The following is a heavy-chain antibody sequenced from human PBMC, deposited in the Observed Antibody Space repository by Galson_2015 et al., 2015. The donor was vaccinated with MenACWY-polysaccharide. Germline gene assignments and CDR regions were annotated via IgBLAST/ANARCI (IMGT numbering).Heavy chain of an antibody. CDR3: ARAYYYDSSGYKD. J-gene: IGHJ4*02. Sequence: SLRLSCAASGFTFSSYWMHWVRQAPGKGLVWVSRINSDGSSTSYADSVKGRFTISRDNAKNTLYLQMNSLRAEDTAVYYCARAYYYDSSGYKDWGQGTLVTVSS. CDR2: INSDGSST. D-gene: IGHD3-22*01. CDR1: GFTFSSYW. V-gene: IGHV3-74*01.